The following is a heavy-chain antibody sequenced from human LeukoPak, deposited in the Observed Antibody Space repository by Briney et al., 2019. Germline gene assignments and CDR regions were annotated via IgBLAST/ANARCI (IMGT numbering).Heavy chain of an antibody. D-gene: IGHD3-10*01. V-gene: IGHV3-48*02. CDR3: VSDPDGSGQNFDY. Sequence: PGGSLRLSCAASGFTFSRYWMSWVRQAPGKGLEWLSYIGSSSDSIHYADSVKGRFTISRDNAKNSLYLQMNSLRDEDTALYYCVSDPDGSGQNFDYWGQGTLVTVSS. CDR1: GFTFSRYW. CDR2: IGSSSDSI. J-gene: IGHJ4*02.